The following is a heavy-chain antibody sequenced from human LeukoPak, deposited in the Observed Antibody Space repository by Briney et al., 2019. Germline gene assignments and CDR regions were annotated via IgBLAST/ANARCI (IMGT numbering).Heavy chain of an antibody. CDR3: ARQVESTTGGFDH. J-gene: IGHJ4*02. D-gene: IGHD1-26*01. CDR2: IKQDGSEK. CDR1: EFIFSSYW. V-gene: IGHV3-7*01. Sequence: GGSLRLSCAASEFIFSSYWMNWVRQAPGKGLEWVANIKQDGSEKYYLDSVKGRFTISRDNAANSLYLQMNSLRAEDTAMYYCARQVESTTGGFDHWGRGTRVTVYS.